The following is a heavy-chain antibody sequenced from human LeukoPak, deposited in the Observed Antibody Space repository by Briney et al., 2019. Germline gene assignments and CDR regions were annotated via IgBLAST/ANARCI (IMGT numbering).Heavy chain of an antibody. Sequence: PSETLSLTCAVYSGSFSSYQWTWIRQPPGKGLEWIGEINDSGSTNSNPPLKSRVTISVDTSKNQFSLKLSSVTDADMAVYYCARGARVGYSSGWSIDSWGRGTLVTVSS. CDR2: INDSGST. D-gene: IGHD6-19*01. J-gene: IGHJ4*02. CDR1: SGSFSSYQ. CDR3: ARGARVGYSSGWSIDS. V-gene: IGHV4-34*01.